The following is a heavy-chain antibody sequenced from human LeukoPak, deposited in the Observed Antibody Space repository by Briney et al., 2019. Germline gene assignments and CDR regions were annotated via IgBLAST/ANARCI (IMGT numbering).Heavy chain of an antibody. V-gene: IGHV4-59*08. CDR1: GGSISTYY. J-gene: IGHJ5*02. D-gene: IGHD1-26*01. CDR3: ARYGRLRSSQSNWFDP. Sequence: PSETLSLTCTVSGGSISTYYWSWIRQPPGKGPEWIGYIYSSGITNYSPSLKSRVTMSVDTSKNQFSLKVNSVTAADTALYYCARYGRLRSSQSNWFDPWGQGTLVTVSS. CDR2: IYSSGIT.